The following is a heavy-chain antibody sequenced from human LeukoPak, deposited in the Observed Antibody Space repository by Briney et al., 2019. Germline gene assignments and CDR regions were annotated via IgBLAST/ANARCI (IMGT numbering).Heavy chain of an antibody. CDR3: ARDPRYGSYYYYGMDV. Sequence: PSETLSLTCTVSGGSISSGSYYWGWIRQPPGKGLEWIGEINHSGSTNYNPSLKSRVTISVDTSKNQFSLKLSSVTAADTAVYYCARDPRYGSYYYYGMDVWGQGTTVTVSS. V-gene: IGHV4-39*07. J-gene: IGHJ6*02. D-gene: IGHD3-10*01. CDR1: GGSISSGSYY. CDR2: INHSGST.